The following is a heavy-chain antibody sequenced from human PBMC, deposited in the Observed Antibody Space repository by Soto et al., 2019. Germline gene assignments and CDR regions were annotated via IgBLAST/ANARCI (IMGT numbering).Heavy chain of an antibody. CDR1: GFTFSSYW. CDR3: ARDLGCDHYYYGMDV. J-gene: IGHJ6*02. CDR2: INSDGSST. D-gene: IGHD3-16*01. Sequence: GGSLRLSCAASGFTFSSYWMHWVRQAPGKGLVWVSRINSDGSSTSYADSVKGRFTISRDNAKNTLYLQMNSLRAEDTAVYYCARDLGCDHYYYGMDVWGQGTTVTVSS. V-gene: IGHV3-74*01.